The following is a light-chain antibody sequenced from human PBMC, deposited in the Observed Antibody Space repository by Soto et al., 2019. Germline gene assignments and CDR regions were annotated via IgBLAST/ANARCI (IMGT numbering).Light chain of an antibody. CDR3: MQALQTPPIT. J-gene: IGKJ5*01. V-gene: IGKV2-28*01. CDR2: LGS. CDR1: QSLLHSNGYTY. Sequence: DIVMTQSPLSLPVTPGEPASISCRSSQSLLHSNGYTYLDWYLQKPAQSPQLLLYLGSNRASGAPDSCSGNGSGTAFTLKISRLEAEDVGVYYCMQALQTPPITFGQGTRLEIK.